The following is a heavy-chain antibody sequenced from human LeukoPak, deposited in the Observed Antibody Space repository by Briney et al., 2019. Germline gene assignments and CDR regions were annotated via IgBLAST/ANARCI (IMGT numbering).Heavy chain of an antibody. V-gene: IGHV1-18*01. Sequence: ASVKVSCKASGYTFTSYGISWVRQAPGQGLEWMGWISAYNGNTNYAQKLQGRVTMTTDTSTSTAYMELRSLRSDDTAVYYCARVKWYDYVWGSYRYTPDYWGQGTLVTVSS. J-gene: IGHJ4*02. CDR2: ISAYNGNT. CDR1: GYTFTSYG. CDR3: ARVKWYDYVWGSYRYTPDY. D-gene: IGHD3-16*02.